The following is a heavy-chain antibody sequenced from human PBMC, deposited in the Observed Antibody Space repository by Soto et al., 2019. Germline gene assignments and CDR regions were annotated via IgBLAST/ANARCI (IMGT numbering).Heavy chain of an antibody. V-gene: IGHV3-30*18. Sequence: QVQLVESGGGVVQPGRSLRLSCAASGFTFSSYGMHWVRQAPGKGLEWVAVISYDGSNKYYADSVKGRFTISRDNSKHTLYLQMNSLSTEDTAVYYCAKEFSSGMDVWGQGTTVTVSS. CDR2: ISYDGSNK. J-gene: IGHJ6*02. CDR3: AKEFSSGMDV. CDR1: GFTFSSYG.